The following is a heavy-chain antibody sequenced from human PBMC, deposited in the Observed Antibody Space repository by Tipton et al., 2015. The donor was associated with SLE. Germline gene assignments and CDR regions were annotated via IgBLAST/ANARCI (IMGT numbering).Heavy chain of an antibody. V-gene: IGHV4-59*01. J-gene: IGHJ4*02. D-gene: IGHD3-16*01. Sequence: LRLSCTVSGGSIGPYYWHWIRQSPGKALEWIGSIYFDGNSNGRGNYNPSLKSRVTISVDTSKNQFSLKVTSVTAADTAVYYCATYEAGVGGRSYWGQGTLVTVSS. CDR1: GGSIGPYY. CDR2: IYFDGNS. CDR3: ATYEAGVGGRSY.